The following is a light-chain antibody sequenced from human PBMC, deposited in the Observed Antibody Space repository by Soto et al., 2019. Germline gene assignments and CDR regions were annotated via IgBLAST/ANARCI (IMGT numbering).Light chain of an antibody. CDR1: QGISSN. CDR2: AAS. Sequence: IQLTQSPSSLSASVGDRVTITCRASQGISSNLAWYQQKPGKAPNLLIYAASTLQSGVPSRFSGSGSGTDFTLTISSLQPEDFATYFCQQLNGYFFTFGGGTKVEI. J-gene: IGKJ4*01. V-gene: IGKV1-9*01. CDR3: QQLNGYFFT.